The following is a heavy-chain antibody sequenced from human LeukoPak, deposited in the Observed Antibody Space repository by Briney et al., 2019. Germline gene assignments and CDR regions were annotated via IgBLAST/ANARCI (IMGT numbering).Heavy chain of an antibody. D-gene: IGHD4-17*01. CDR1: GYTFTSYY. CDR2: INPSGGST. CDR3: ARDGIQSDYALYFFDY. J-gene: IGHJ4*02. V-gene: IGHV1-46*01. Sequence: ASVKVSCKASGYTFTSYYMHWVRQAPGQGLEWMGIINPSGGSTSYAQKFQGRVTMTRDTSTSTVYMELSSLRSEDTAVYYCARDGIQSDYALYFFDYWGQGTPVTVSS.